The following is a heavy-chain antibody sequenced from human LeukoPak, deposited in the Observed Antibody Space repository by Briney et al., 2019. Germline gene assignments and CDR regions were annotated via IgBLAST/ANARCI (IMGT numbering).Heavy chain of an antibody. D-gene: IGHD2-2*01. J-gene: IGHJ3*02. CDR1: GYTFTGYY. CDR2: INPNSGGT. V-gene: IGHV1-2*04. CDR3: ARDGGNQLLPDAFDI. Sequence: ASVKVSCKASGYTFTGYYMHWVRQAPGQGLEWMGWINPNSGGTNYAQKFQGWVTMTRDTSISTAYMELSRLRSDDTAVYYCARDGGNQLLPDAFDIWGQGTMVTVSS.